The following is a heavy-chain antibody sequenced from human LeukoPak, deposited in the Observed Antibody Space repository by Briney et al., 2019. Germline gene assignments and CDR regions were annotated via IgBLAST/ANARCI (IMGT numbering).Heavy chain of an antibody. CDR1: GFTFRSYG. D-gene: IGHD6-19*01. V-gene: IGHV3-33*01. CDR3: ARAHSSGWSTLDY. CDR2: LWYDGNNK. Sequence: PGGSLRLSCAASGFTFRSYGMHWVRQAPGKGLEWVAVLWYDGNNKYYADSVKGRFTISRDNSKNTLYLQMNSLRAEDTAVYYCARAHSSGWSTLDYWGQGTLVTVSS. J-gene: IGHJ4*02.